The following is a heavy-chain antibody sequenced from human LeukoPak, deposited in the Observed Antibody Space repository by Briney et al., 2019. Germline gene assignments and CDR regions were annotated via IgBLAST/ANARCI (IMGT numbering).Heavy chain of an antibody. CDR2: MNPNSGNT. D-gene: IGHD1-26*01. Sequence: ASVKVSCKASGYTFTSYDINWVRQATGKGLEWMGWMNPNSGNTGNAQKFQGRVTITRNTSISTDYMELSSLRSEDTAVYYCARDHPKRGSYGVRAFDIWGQGTMVTVSS. V-gene: IGHV1-8*03. CDR1: GYTFTSYD. J-gene: IGHJ3*02. CDR3: ARDHPKRGSYGVRAFDI.